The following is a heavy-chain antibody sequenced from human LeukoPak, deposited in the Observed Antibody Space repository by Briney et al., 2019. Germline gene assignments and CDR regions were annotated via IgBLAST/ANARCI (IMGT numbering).Heavy chain of an antibody. Sequence: GASVKVSCKASGFTFTSYDINWVRQAPGQGLEWMGWMNPNSGNTRYAQKVQGRITMTRDTSISTAYMELSSLRSEDTAVYYCAEGPTLVRGVIMPDSVGGMDVWGQGTTVTVSS. CDR3: AEGPTLVRGVIMPDSVGGMDV. CDR2: MNPNSGNT. J-gene: IGHJ6*02. V-gene: IGHV1-8*01. CDR1: GFTFTSYD. D-gene: IGHD3-10*01.